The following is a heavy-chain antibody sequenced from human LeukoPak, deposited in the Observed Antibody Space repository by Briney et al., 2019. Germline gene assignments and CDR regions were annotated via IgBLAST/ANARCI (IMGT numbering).Heavy chain of an antibody. D-gene: IGHD3-22*01. Sequence: GGSLRLSCAASGFTFSNYAMTWVRQAPGKGLEWVSILSGSGGSAYYADSVKGRFTISRDNSKNTPYLQMNSLRVEDTAVYYCAKGRYESSGFNWAAWGQGTLVTVSS. J-gene: IGHJ4*02. CDR2: LSGSGGSA. CDR3: AKGRYESSGFNWAA. CDR1: GFTFSNYA. V-gene: IGHV3-23*01.